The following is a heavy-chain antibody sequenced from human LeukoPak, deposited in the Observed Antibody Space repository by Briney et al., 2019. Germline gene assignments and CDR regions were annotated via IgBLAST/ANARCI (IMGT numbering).Heavy chain of an antibody. V-gene: IGHV3-30*03. Sequence: GGSLRLSCAASGFTFSSYGMHWVRQAPGKGLEWVAVISYDGSNKYYADSVKGRFTISRDNSKNTLYLQMNSLRDEDTAVYYCARAPRRSLRFLEWLLSHDAFDIWGQGTMVTVSS. J-gene: IGHJ3*02. CDR3: ARAPRRSLRFLEWLLSHDAFDI. D-gene: IGHD3-3*01. CDR1: GFTFSSYG. CDR2: ISYDGSNK.